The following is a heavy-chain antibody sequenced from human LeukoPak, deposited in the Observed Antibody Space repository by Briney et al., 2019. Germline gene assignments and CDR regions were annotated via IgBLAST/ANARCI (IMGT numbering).Heavy chain of an antibody. CDR3: ASGQQLGFDY. CDR2: ISSRSSYI. Sequence: GGSLRLSCAASGFTFSSYSINWVRQAPGMGLQWVSSISSRSSYIYYADSVKGRFTISRDNAKTSLYLQMNSLRAEDTAVYYCASGQQLGFDYWGQGTLVTVSS. J-gene: IGHJ4*02. D-gene: IGHD6-13*01. V-gene: IGHV3-21*01. CDR1: GFTFSSYS.